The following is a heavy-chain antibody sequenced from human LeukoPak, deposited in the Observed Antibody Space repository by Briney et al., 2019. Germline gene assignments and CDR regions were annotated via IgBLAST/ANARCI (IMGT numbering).Heavy chain of an antibody. CDR1: GGSFSGYY. D-gene: IGHD3-22*01. V-gene: IGHV4-34*01. CDR3: ARIYNDTSGNQNQAFDM. Sequence: SETLSLTCAVYGGSFSGYYWSWIRQSPGRGREWIGEFNLDGGTNYNPSLKSRLTISVDGSKSQVSLKLSSVTPVDTAVYYCARIYNDTSGNQNQAFDMWGQGTMVTVSS. J-gene: IGHJ3*02. CDR2: FNLDGGT.